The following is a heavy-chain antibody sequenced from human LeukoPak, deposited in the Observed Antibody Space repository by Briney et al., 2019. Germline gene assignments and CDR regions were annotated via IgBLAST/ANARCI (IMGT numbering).Heavy chain of an antibody. V-gene: IGHV5-51*01. CDR1: GSRFTSYW. CDR2: IYAGESET. Sequence: GGSLEISFQGSGSRFTSYWIGWVRRLPGKGLGGMGIIYAGESETRYSTSCQGRVPISADNSISTAYLQWSSLKASDTAMYYCARHSSGYPSTFDYWGQGTLVTVSS. J-gene: IGHJ4*02. D-gene: IGHD3-22*01. CDR3: ARHSSGYPSTFDY.